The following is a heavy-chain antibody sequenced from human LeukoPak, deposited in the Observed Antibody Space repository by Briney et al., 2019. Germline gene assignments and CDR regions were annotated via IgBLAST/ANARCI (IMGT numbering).Heavy chain of an antibody. D-gene: IGHD2-15*01. Sequence: ASVKVSCKASGYTLTGYHLHWVRQAPGQGLEWMGWINPNTGATTYAQRFQGRVTLTRDTSISTAYMDLSRLRPDDTAVYYCASVGVVAAYGLDVWGQGTTVTVSS. CDR1: GYTLTGYH. CDR3: ASVGVVAAYGLDV. CDR2: INPNTGAT. J-gene: IGHJ6*02. V-gene: IGHV1-2*02.